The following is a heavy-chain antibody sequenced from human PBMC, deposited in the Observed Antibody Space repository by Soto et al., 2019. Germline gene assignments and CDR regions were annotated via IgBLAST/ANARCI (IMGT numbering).Heavy chain of an antibody. CDR3: ARDLDCSGGSCYRGGY. CDR2: ISSSSSYT. Sequence: QVPLVEAGGGLVKPGGSLRLSCAASGFTFSDYYMSWIRQAPGKGLEWVSYISSSSSYTNYADSVKGRFTISRDNXKXXLYLQMNSLRAEDTAVYYCARDLDCSGGSCYRGGYWGQGTLVTVSS. J-gene: IGHJ4*02. V-gene: IGHV3-11*05. CDR1: GFTFSDYY. D-gene: IGHD2-15*01.